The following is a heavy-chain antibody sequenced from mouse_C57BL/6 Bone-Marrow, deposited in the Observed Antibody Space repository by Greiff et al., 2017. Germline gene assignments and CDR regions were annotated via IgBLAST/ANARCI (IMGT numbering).Heavy chain of an antibody. CDR2: IDPNSGGT. CDR1: GYTFTSYW. V-gene: IGHV1-72*01. Sequence: QQSCKASGYTFTSYWMHWVKQRPGRGLEWIGRIDPNSGGTKYYEKFKSKATLTVDKPSSTAYMQRSSLTSEDSAVYYCARGFYSEFAYWGQGTLVTVSA. CDR3: ARGFYSEFAY. J-gene: IGHJ3*01. D-gene: IGHD2-12*01.